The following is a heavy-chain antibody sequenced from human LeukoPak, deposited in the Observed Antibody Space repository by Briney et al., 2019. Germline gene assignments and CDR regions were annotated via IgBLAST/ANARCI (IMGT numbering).Heavy chain of an antibody. D-gene: IGHD6-13*01. CDR3: ARSGSWFDY. J-gene: IGHJ4*02. V-gene: IGHV3-48*01. CDR1: GFTVSSNY. CDR2: ISSSSSTI. Sequence: GGSLRLSCAASGFTVSSNYMSWVRQAPGKGLEWVSYISSSSSTIYCADSVQGRFPISRDNAKNSLYLQMNSLRAEDTAVYYCARSGSWFDYWGQGTLVTVSS.